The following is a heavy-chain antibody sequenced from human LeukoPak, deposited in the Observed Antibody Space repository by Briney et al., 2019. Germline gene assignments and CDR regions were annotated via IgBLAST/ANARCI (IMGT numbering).Heavy chain of an antibody. CDR3: TTDDFQFDLADY. V-gene: IGHV3-15*01. CDR2: IKSKTDGGTT. CDR1: GFTFSNAW. D-gene: IGHD3/OR15-3a*01. J-gene: IGHJ4*02. Sequence: PGGSLRLSCAASGFTFSNAWMSWVRQAPGKGLEWVGRIKSKTDGGTTDYAAPVKGRFTISRDDSKNTLYLQMNSLKTEDTAVYYCTTDDFQFDLADYWGQGTLVTVSS.